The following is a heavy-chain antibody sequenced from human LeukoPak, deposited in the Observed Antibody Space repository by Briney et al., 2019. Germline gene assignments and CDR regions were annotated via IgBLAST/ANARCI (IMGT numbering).Heavy chain of an antibody. J-gene: IGHJ4*02. CDR2: ISGSGGST. CDR3: AKSGPYCSSTSCYAPYFDY. D-gene: IGHD2-2*01. CDR1: GFTFSSYA. V-gene: IGHV3-23*01. Sequence: GGSLRLSCAASGFTFSSYAMSWVRQAPGKGLEWVSAISGSGGSTYYADSVKGRFTISRDNSKNTLYLQMNSLRAEDTAVYYCAKSGPYCSSTSCYAPYFDYWSQGTLVTVSS.